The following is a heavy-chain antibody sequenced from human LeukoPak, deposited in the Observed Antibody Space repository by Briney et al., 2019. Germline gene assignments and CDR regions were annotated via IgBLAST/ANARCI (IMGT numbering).Heavy chain of an antibody. D-gene: IGHD3-22*01. CDR2: ISSSSSYI. CDR3: VRDSIVVGTPAFDI. CDR1: GFTFSSYS. J-gene: IGHJ3*02. Sequence: GGSLRLSRAASGFTFSSYSMNWVRQAPGKGLEWVSSISSSSSYIYYADSVKGRFTISRDNAKNSLYLQMNSLRAEDTAVYYCVRDSIVVGTPAFDIWGQGTMVTVSS. V-gene: IGHV3-21*01.